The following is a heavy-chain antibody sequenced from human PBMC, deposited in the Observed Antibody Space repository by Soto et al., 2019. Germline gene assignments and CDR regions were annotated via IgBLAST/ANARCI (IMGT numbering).Heavy chain of an antibody. Sequence: EVQLVESGGGLVKPGGSLRLSCAASGFTFSSYSMNWVRQAPGKGLEWVSSISSSSSYIYYADSVKGRFTISRDNAKNSLCLQMNSLRAEDTAVYYCAGVAYSSSWYDWYFALWGRGALVTVFS. D-gene: IGHD6-13*01. CDR2: ISSSSSYI. J-gene: IGHJ2*01. CDR3: AGVAYSSSWYDWYFAL. CDR1: GFTFSSYS. V-gene: IGHV3-21*01.